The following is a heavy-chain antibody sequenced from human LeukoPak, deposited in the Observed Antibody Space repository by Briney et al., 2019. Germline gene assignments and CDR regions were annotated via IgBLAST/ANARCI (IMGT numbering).Heavy chain of an antibody. V-gene: IGHV4-59*11. D-gene: IGHD3-10*01. CDR3: VRHGYGSGSWGWFDP. Sequence: SETLSLTCTVSGGSISGHFWSWIRQPPGKGLEWIGYIYDSDITDYNPSLKSRVTISLDPSKNQFILNLTSVTAADTAVYYCVRHGYGSGSWGWFDPWGQGTRVTVSS. CDR2: IYDSDIT. J-gene: IGHJ5*02. CDR1: GGSISGHF.